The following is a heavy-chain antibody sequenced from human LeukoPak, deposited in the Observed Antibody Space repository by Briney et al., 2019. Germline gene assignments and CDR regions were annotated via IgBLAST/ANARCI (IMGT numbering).Heavy chain of an antibody. CDR1: GFTFSSYW. V-gene: IGHV3-23*01. D-gene: IGHD3-16*02. J-gene: IGHJ4*02. Sequence: GGSLRLSCAASGFTFSSYWMHWVRQAPGKGLEWVSGISGSGRTTNYADSVKGRFTISRDNAKNTLYLEMNSLGAEDTAVYYCAKDWDYVWGSYRPYYFDDWGQGALVTVSS. CDR3: AKDWDYVWGSYRPYYFDD. CDR2: ISGSGRTT.